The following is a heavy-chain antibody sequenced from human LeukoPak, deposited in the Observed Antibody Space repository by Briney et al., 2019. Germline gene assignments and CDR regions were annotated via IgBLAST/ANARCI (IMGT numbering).Heavy chain of an antibody. CDR1: GFIFSSFG. CDR2: IQDDESNK. J-gene: IGHJ6*03. Sequence: RGSLRLSCAASGFIFSSFGIHWVRQAPGKGLEWVAFIQDDESNKFYADSVKGRFTISRDNSKNTLFLQMNSLRPEDTALYYCAKQMVERPHYYYMDVWGKGTTVTVSS. V-gene: IGHV3-30*02. CDR3: AKQMVERPHYYYMDV. D-gene: IGHD2-15*01.